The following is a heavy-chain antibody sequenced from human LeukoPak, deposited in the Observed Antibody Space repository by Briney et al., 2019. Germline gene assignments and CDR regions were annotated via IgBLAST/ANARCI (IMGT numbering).Heavy chain of an antibody. D-gene: IGHD5-18*01. V-gene: IGHV4-4*02. CDR2: IYHSGST. CDR1: GGSISSSNW. CDR3: ARFSGGGQSGYSYGNWFDP. J-gene: IGHJ5*02. Sequence: SGTLSLTCAVSGGSISSSNWWSWVRQPPGKGLEWIGEIYHSGSTNYNPSLKSRVTISVDKSKNQFSLKLSSVTAADTAVYYCARFSGGGQSGYSYGNWFDPWGQGTLVTVSS.